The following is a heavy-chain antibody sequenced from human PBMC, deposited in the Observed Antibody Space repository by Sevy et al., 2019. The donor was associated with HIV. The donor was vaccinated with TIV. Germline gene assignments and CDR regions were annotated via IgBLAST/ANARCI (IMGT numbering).Heavy chain of an antibody. CDR1: GFTFSDSW. CDR3: AGGGFLSRY. D-gene: IGHD2-15*01. CDR2: INQAGSDK. Sequence: GGSLRLSCAASGFTFSDSWMTWVRQDPGKGLEWVANINQAGSDKYYVDSVRGRFTISRDNAKNLLYFQMNSLGVEDTALYYCAGGGFLSRYWGQGSLVTVSS. J-gene: IGHJ4*02. V-gene: IGHV3-7*01.